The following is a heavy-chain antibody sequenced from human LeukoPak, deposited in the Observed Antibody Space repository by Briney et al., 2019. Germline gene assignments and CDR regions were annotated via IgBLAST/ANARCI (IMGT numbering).Heavy chain of an antibody. Sequence: GGSLRLSCAASGFTFSDYYMSWIRQAPGKGLEWVSYISSSGSTIYYADSVKGRFTISRDNAKNSLYLQMNSLRAEDTAMYYCARDRWGSGWDFRFDYWGQGTLVTVSS. J-gene: IGHJ4*02. V-gene: IGHV3-11*01. CDR3: ARDRWGSGWDFRFDY. D-gene: IGHD6-19*01. CDR2: ISSSGSTI. CDR1: GFTFSDYY.